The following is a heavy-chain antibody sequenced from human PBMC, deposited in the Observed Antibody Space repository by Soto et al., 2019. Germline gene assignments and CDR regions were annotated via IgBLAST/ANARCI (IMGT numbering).Heavy chain of an antibody. CDR3: ARDVFANRDSSGYYYPLDY. D-gene: IGHD3-22*01. CDR1: GYTFTSYY. J-gene: IGHJ4*02. Sequence: ASVKVSCKASGYTFTSYYMHWVRQAPGQGLEWMGIINPSGGSTSYAQKLQGRVTMTRDTSTSTVNMKLSSLRSDDTAVYYFARDVFANRDSSGYYYPLDYWGQGTLVTVSS. V-gene: IGHV1-46*03. CDR2: INPSGGST.